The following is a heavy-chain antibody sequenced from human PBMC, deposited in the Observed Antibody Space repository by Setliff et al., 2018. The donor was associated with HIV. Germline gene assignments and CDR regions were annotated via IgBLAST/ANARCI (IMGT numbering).Heavy chain of an antibody. J-gene: IGHJ5*02. Sequence: PSETLSLTCTVSGGSIISGDHYWSWIRQPPGKGLEWIDYIYYSGSTYYNPSLKSRVTISVDTSKNLFSLTLRSVTAADTAVYYCASAGPYCGDDCPYNWLTPWGQGTQVTVTS. CDR2: IYYSGST. CDR1: GGSIISGDHY. D-gene: IGHD2-21*02. V-gene: IGHV4-30-4*02. CDR3: ASAGPYCGDDCPYNWLTP.